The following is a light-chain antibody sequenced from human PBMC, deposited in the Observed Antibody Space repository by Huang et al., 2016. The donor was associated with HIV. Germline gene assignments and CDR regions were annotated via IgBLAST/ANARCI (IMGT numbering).Light chain of an antibody. CDR2: STS. CDR1: ESLNNK. CDR3: QQYSNWPPMYT. V-gene: IGKV3-15*01. Sequence: EVVMTQSPGTLSVSPGKRATLSCKTSESLNNKLVWYQQKPGQAPTLLRYSTSTRATGVPARFSGGVSGTEFTLTISSLQSEDFGIYYCQQYSNWPPMYTFGQGTKLEI. J-gene: IGKJ2*01.